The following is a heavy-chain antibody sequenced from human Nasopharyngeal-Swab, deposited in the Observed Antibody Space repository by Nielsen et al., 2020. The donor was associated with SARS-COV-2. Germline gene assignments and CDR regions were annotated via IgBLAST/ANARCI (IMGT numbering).Heavy chain of an antibody. Sequence: GGSLRLSCAASGFTFGSFGMSWVRQAPGKGLEWVSGISGSGGGTYYADSVKGRFTISRDNSKNTLYLQMNSLRAEDTAVYYCAKSASLLQYLTFDYWGQGTLVTVSS. J-gene: IGHJ4*02. CDR1: GFTFGSFG. V-gene: IGHV3-23*01. CDR3: AKSASLLQYLTFDY. D-gene: IGHD4-11*01. CDR2: ISGSGGGT.